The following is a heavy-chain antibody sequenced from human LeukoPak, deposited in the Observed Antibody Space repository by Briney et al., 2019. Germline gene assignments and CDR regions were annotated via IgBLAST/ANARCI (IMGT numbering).Heavy chain of an antibody. CDR3: ARRRGTYYYDSSGYIWAFDY. V-gene: IGHV4-34*01. Sequence: SETLSLTCAVYGGSFSGYYWSWLRQPPGKGLEGIGEINHSGSTNYNPSLKSRVTISVDTSKNQFSLKLSSVTAADTAVYYCARRRGTYYYDSSGYIWAFDYWGQGTLVTVSS. CDR2: INHSGST. CDR1: GGSFSGYY. J-gene: IGHJ4*02. D-gene: IGHD3-22*01.